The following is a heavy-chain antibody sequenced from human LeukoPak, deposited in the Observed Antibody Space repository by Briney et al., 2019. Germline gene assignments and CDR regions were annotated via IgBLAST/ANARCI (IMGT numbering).Heavy chain of an antibody. D-gene: IGHD3-10*01. CDR2: ITGSGGTT. V-gene: IGHV3-23*01. J-gene: IGHJ4*02. CDR3: AGYNGAWQPLDC. Sequence: PGGSQRLSCAASGFTFNTYAMNWVRQAPGKGLEWVFSITGSGGTTHYADSVKGRFTISRDNSKNTVYLQMHGLRAEDTAIYYCAGYNGAWQPLDCWGQGTMVTVPS. CDR1: GFTFNTYA.